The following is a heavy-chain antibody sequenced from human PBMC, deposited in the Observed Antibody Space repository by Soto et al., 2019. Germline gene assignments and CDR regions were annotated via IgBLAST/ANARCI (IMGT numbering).Heavy chain of an antibody. J-gene: IGHJ4*02. CDR3: VARYSSGSFDY. CDR2: ISGSGGST. D-gene: IGHD6-19*01. V-gene: IGHV3-23*01. Sequence: PGGSLRLSCAASGFTFSSYAMSWVRQAPGKGLEWVSAISGSGGSTYYADSVKGRFTISRDNSKNTLYLQMNRLRAEDTAVYYCVARYSSGSFDYWGQGTLVTVSS. CDR1: GFTFSSYA.